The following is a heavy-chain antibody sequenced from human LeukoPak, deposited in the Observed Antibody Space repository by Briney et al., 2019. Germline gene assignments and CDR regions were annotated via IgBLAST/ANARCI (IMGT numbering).Heavy chain of an antibody. J-gene: IGHJ4*02. CDR3: ARGDTAAAGMPFDY. Sequence: PSETLSLTCTVSGGSISSYYWSWIRQPPGKGLEWIGYIYYSGSTNYNPSLKSRVTISVDTSKNQFSLKLSSVTAADTAVYYCARGDTAAAGMPFDYWGQGTLVTVSS. V-gene: IGHV4-59*08. CDR1: GGSISSYY. CDR2: IYYSGST. D-gene: IGHD6-13*01.